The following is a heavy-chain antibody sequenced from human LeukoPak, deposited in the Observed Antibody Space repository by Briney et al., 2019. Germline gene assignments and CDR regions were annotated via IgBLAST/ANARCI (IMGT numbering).Heavy chain of an antibody. D-gene: IGHD3-22*01. Sequence: GGSLRLSCAVSGFTVSSNYMSWVRQAPGKGLEWVSVIYSGGSRDYADSVKGRFTISRDNSKNTLYLQMSSLRAEDTAVYYCARPYYDYGDGMDVWGQGTTVTVSS. CDR3: ARPYYDYGDGMDV. J-gene: IGHJ6*02. CDR1: GFTVSSNY. V-gene: IGHV3-66*04. CDR2: IYSGGSR.